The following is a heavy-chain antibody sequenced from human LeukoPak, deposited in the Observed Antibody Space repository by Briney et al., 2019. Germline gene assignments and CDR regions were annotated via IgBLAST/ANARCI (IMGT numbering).Heavy chain of an antibody. J-gene: IGHJ4*02. CDR2: IYYSGST. CDR3: ARVRIAVADYYCYY. Sequence: LETLSLTCTVSGGSISSYYWSWIRQPPGKGLEWIGYIYYSGSTNYNPSLKSRVTISVDTSKNQFSLKLSSVTAADTAVYYCARVRIAVADYYCYYWGQGTLVTVSS. D-gene: IGHD6-19*01. CDR1: GGSISSYY. V-gene: IGHV4-59*01.